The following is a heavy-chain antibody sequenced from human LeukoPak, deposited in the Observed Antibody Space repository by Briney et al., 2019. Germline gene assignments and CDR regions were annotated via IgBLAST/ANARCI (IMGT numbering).Heavy chain of an antibody. Sequence: GGSLRLSCAASGFTFSSYAMHWVRQAPGKGLEWVAVISYDGGNKYYADSVKGRFTISRDNSKNTLYLQMNSLRAEDTAVYYCARADYSSGYYVIDYWGQGTLVTVSS. CDR3: ARADYSSGYYVIDY. J-gene: IGHJ4*02. CDR1: GFTFSSYA. D-gene: IGHD3-22*01. CDR2: ISYDGGNK. V-gene: IGHV3-30-3*01.